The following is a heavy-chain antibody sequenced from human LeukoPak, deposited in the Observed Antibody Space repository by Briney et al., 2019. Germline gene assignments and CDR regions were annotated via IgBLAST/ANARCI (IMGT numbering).Heavy chain of an antibody. CDR1: GYTFTSYA. J-gene: IGHJ4*02. D-gene: IGHD2-2*02. V-gene: IGHV1-3*01. CDR3: ARGPTPDIVVVPAAIFYDY. Sequence: ASVKVSCKASGYTFTSYAMHWVRQAPGQRLEWMGWMNAGNGNTKYSQKFQGRVTITRDTSASTAYMELSSLRSEDTAVYYCARGPTPDIVVVPAAIFYDYWGQGTLVTVSS. CDR2: MNAGNGNT.